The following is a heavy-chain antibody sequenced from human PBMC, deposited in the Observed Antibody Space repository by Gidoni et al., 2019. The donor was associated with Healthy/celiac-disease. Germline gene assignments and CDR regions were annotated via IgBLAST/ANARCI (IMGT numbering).Heavy chain of an antibody. D-gene: IGHD3-10*01. CDR3: AKDIGEQLYQNWFDP. CDR2: ISWNSGSI. CDR1: GFTFDDYA. Sequence: EVQLVESGGGLVQPGRSLRLSCAASGFTFDDYAMHWGRQAPGKGLEWVSGISWNSGSIGYADSVKGRFTISRDNAKNSLYLQMNSLRAEDTALYYCAKDIGEQLYQNWFDPWGQGTLVTVSS. V-gene: IGHV3-9*01. J-gene: IGHJ5*02.